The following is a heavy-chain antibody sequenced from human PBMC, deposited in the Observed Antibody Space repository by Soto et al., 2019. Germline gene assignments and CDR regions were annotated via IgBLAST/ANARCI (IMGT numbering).Heavy chain of an antibody. V-gene: IGHV4-59*01. Sequence: SETLSLTCTVSGGSISSYYWSWIRQPPGKGLEWIGYIYYSGSTDYNPSLKSRVTISVDTSKNQFSLKLSSVTAADTAVYYCARNAGYCSGGSCYNWFDPWGQGTLVTVSS. CDR1: GGSISSYY. CDR2: IYYSGST. J-gene: IGHJ5*02. CDR3: ARNAGYCSGGSCYNWFDP. D-gene: IGHD2-15*01.